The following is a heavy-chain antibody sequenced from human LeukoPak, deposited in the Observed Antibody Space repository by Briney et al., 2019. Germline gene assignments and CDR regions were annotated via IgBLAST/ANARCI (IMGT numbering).Heavy chain of an antibody. CDR3: ARAIITGTPPGYYYYGMDV. CDR2: ISAYNGNT. Sequence: GASVKVSCKASGYTFTSYGISWVRQAPGQGLEWMGWISAYNGNTNYAQKLQGRVTMTTDTSTSTAYMELRSLRSDDTAVYYCARAIITGTPPGYYYYGMDVWGQGTTVTVSS. D-gene: IGHD1-20*01. V-gene: IGHV1-18*01. CDR1: GYTFTSYG. J-gene: IGHJ6*02.